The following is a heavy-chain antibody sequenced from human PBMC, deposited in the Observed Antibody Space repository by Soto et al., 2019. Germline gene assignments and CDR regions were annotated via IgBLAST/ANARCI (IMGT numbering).Heavy chain of an antibody. CDR1: GGTFSSYA. J-gene: IGHJ4*02. V-gene: IGHV1-69*05. Sequence: SVKVSCKASGGTFSSYAISWVRQAPGQGLEWMGWIIPIFGTANYAQKFQGRVTITTDKSTSTAYMELRSLRSDDTAVYYCARTIWSGYCDYWGEGTLVTVSS. CDR2: IIPIFGTA. D-gene: IGHD3-3*01. CDR3: ARTIWSGYCDY.